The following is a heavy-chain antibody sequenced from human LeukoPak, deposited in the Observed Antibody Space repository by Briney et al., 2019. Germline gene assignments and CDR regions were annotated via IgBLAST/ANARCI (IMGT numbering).Heavy chain of an antibody. CDR3: ARQNDFRLDY. D-gene: IGHD3-3*01. Sequence: GESLKISCKGSGYTFSSYWIGWVRQMPGKGLEWMGIIYPGDSNTRYSPSLQGQVTISVDTSIGTAYLQWSSLKASDTAIYYCARQNDFRLDYWGQGTLVTVSS. CDR2: IYPGDSNT. CDR1: GYTFSSYW. J-gene: IGHJ4*02. V-gene: IGHV5-51*01.